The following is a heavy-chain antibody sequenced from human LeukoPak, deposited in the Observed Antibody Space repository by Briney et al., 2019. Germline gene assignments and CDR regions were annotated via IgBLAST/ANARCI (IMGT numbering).Heavy chain of an antibody. Sequence: GGSLRLSCAASGFSFSNYWMHWVRQAPGKGLVWVSRINSDGTNIRYADSVKGRFTISRDNAKNSLYLQMNSLRAEDTALYYCAKDIEWELLLNGFDYWGQGTLVTVSS. CDR1: GFSFSNYW. CDR2: INSDGTNI. D-gene: IGHD1-26*01. V-gene: IGHV3-74*01. J-gene: IGHJ4*02. CDR3: AKDIEWELLLNGFDY.